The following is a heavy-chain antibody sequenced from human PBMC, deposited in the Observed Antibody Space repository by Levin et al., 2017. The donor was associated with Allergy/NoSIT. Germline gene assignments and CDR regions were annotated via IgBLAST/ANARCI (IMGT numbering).Heavy chain of an antibody. V-gene: IGHV4-34*01. J-gene: IGHJ3*02. CDR3: ARGRFRVVAATPAFDI. D-gene: IGHD2-15*01. Sequence: RSQTLSLTCAVYGGSFRGYYWSWIRQPPGKGLEWIGEINHSGSTNYNPSLTSRVTISVDTSKNQFSLKLSSGTAADTAVYYCARGRFRVVAATPAFDIWGQGTMVTVSS. CDR2: INHSGST. CDR1: GGSFRGYY.